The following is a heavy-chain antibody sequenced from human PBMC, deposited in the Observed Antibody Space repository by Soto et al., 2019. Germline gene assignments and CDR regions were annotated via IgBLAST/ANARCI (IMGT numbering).Heavy chain of an antibody. V-gene: IGHV4-39*01. CDR2: IYYSGST. Sequence: PSETLSLTCTVSGGSISSSSYYWGWIRQPPGKGLEWIGSIYYSGSTYYNPSLKSRVTISVDTSKNQFSLKLSSVTAADTAVYYCAGQSLTYCGGDCYNWYFDLWGRGTLVTVSS. CDR1: GGSISSSSYY. D-gene: IGHD2-21*02. CDR3: AGQSLTYCGGDCYNWYFDL. J-gene: IGHJ2*01.